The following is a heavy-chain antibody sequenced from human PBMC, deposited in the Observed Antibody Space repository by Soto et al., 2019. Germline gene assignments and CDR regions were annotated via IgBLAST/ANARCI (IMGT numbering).Heavy chain of an antibody. CDR2: ISWNSGSI. V-gene: IGHV3-9*01. CDR1: GFTFDDYA. J-gene: IGHJ6*03. CDR3: AKGRSTSWMDYMDV. D-gene: IGHD2-2*01. Sequence: EVQLLESGGGLVQPGRSLRLSCAASGFTFDDYAMHWVRQAPGKGLEWVSGISWNSGSIGYADSVKGRFTISRDNAKNSLDLQMNSLRAEDTALYYCAKGRSTSWMDYMDVWGKGTTVTVSS.